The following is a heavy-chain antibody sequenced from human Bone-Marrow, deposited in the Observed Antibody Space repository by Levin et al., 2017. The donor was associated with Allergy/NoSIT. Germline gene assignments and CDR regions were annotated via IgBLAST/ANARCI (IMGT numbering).Heavy chain of an antibody. V-gene: IGHV3-48*02. CDR2: ISSSSSTI. CDR3: ARDWVISSPYTFYGMDV. CDR1: GFTFSSYS. Sequence: RPGGSLRLSCAASGFTFSSYSMNWVRQAPGKGLEWVSYISSSSSTIYYADSVKGRFTISRDNAKNSLYLQMNSLRDEDTAVYYCARDWVISSPYTFYGMDVWGQGTTVTVSS. J-gene: IGHJ6*02. D-gene: IGHD2-21*01.